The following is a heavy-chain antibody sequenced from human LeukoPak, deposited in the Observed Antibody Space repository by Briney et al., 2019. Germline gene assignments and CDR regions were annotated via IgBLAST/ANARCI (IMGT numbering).Heavy chain of an antibody. CDR1: GFTFSSYW. CDR3: ARDLHREAVEPLDY. CDR2: INTDGSTT. D-gene: IGHD6-19*01. Sequence: QPGGSLRLSCAPSGFTFSSYWMHWVRQAPGKGLVWVSRINTDGSTTSYADSVKGRFTISRDNAKNTLYLQMNSLRAEDTAVYYCARDLHREAVEPLDYWGQGTLVTVSS. V-gene: IGHV3-74*01. J-gene: IGHJ4*02.